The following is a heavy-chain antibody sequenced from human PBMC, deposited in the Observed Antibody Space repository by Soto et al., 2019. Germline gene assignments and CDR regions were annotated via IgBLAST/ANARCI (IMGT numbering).Heavy chain of an antibody. J-gene: IGHJ5*02. Sequence: GGSLRLSGAASGLTFSTSAIHWVRHAPCKGLEWVAMISHDGSHEYYGDSVKGRFSVSRDNSHNILHLQMNSLRIEDTAVYFCARNTDHRLVRGWLDPWVQGTLVTVSS. D-gene: IGHD3-10*01. V-gene: IGHV3-30-3*01. CDR1: GLTFSTSA. CDR2: ISHDGSHE. CDR3: ARNTDHRLVRGWLDP.